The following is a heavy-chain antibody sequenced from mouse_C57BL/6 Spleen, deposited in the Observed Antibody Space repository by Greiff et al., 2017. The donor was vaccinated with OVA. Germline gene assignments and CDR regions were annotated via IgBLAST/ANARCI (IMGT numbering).Heavy chain of an antibody. D-gene: IGHD1-1*01. Sequence: EVQLVESGGGLVKPGGSLKLSCAASGFTFSDYGMHWVRQAPEKGLEWVAYISSGSSTIYYADTVKGRFTISRDNAKNTLFLQMTSLRSEDTAMYYCARTFATVAATDAMDYWGQGTSVTVSS. J-gene: IGHJ4*01. CDR2: ISSGSSTI. CDR3: ARTFATVAATDAMDY. V-gene: IGHV5-17*01. CDR1: GFTFSDYG.